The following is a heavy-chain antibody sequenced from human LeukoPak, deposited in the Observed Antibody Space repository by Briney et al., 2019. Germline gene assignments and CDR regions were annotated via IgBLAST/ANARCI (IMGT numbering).Heavy chain of an antibody. Sequence: GGSLRLSCAASGFTFRNYVIHWVRQAPGKGLEWVAVTSSDLNVKLYADSVKGRFTISRDNSRSTLYLQMNSLRAEDTAVYYCATHFIAVANFDYWGQGTLVTVSS. J-gene: IGHJ4*02. CDR2: TSSDLNVK. D-gene: IGHD6-19*01. CDR3: ATHFIAVANFDY. V-gene: IGHV3-30-3*01. CDR1: GFTFRNYV.